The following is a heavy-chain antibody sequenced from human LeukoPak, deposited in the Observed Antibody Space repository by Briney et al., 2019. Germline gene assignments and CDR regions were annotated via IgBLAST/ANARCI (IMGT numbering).Heavy chain of an antibody. CDR1: GGSISSYY. CDR3: ARDRVLAVAGSVYFDY. Sequence: TASETLSLTCTVSGGSISSYYWSWIRQPAGKGLEWIGRIYTSGSTNYNPSLKSRVTMSVDTSKNQFSLKLSSVTAADTAVYYCARDRVLAVAGSVYFDYWGQGTLVTVSS. V-gene: IGHV4-4*07. J-gene: IGHJ4*02. CDR2: IYTSGST. D-gene: IGHD6-19*01.